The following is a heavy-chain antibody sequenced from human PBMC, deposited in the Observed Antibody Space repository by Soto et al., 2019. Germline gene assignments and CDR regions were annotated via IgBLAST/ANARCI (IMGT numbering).Heavy chain of an antibody. CDR1: GGSVSSGSYY. D-gene: IGHD1-26*01. J-gene: IGHJ5*02. V-gene: IGHV4-61*01. Sequence: SETLSLTCTVSGGSVSSGSYYWSWIRQPPGKGLEWIGYIYYSGSTNYNPSLKSRVTISVDTSKNQFSLKLSSVNAADTAVYYCARAKIANPEVNWFDPGGQGTLMTVCS. CDR2: IYYSGST. CDR3: ARAKIANPEVNWFDP.